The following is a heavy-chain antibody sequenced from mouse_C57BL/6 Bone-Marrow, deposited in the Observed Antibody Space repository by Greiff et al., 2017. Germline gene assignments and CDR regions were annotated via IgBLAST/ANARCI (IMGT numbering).Heavy chain of an antibody. CDR1: GYTFTSYW. D-gene: IGHD2-4*01. CDR2: IYPGNGDP. CDR3: IDDYDGFAY. V-gene: IGHV1-5*01. Sequence: VQLQQSGTVLARPGASVKMSCKTSGYTFTSYWMHWVKQRPGQGLEWIGDIYPGNGDPSYNQKFKGKAKLTAVTSASTAYMALSSLTNEDSAVYYCIDDYDGFAYWGQGTLVTVSA. J-gene: IGHJ3*01.